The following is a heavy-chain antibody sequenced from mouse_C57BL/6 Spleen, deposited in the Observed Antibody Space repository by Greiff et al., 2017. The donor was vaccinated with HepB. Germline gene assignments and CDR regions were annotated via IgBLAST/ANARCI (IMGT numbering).Heavy chain of an antibody. CDR1: GYTFTSYW. D-gene: IGHD2-4*01. CDR3: ARSYDYDFYYCDY. CDR2: IDPSDSYT. J-gene: IGHJ2*01. Sequence: VQLQQPGAELVKPGASVKLSCKASGYTFTSYWMQWVKQRPGQGLEWIGEIDPSDSYTNYNQKFKGKATLTVDTSSSTAYMQLSSLTSEDSAVYYCARSYDYDFYYCDYWGQGTTLTVSS. V-gene: IGHV1-50*01.